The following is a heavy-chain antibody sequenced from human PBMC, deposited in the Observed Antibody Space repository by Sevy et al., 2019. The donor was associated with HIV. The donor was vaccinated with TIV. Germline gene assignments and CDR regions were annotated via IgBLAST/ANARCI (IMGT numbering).Heavy chain of an antibody. D-gene: IGHD2-15*01. CDR1: GFTFSSYG. CDR3: AKDRCSGGSCYRKGGVGLDY. Sequence: GGSLRLSCAASGFTFSSYGMHWVRQAPGKGLEWVAVISYDGSNKYYADSVKGRFTISRDNSKNTLYLQMNSLRAEDTAVYYCAKDRCSGGSCYRKGGVGLDYWGQRTLVTVSS. J-gene: IGHJ4*02. V-gene: IGHV3-30*18. CDR2: ISYDGSNK.